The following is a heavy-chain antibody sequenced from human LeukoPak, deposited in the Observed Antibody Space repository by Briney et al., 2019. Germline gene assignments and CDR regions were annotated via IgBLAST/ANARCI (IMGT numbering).Heavy chain of an antibody. V-gene: IGHV4-34*01. CDR1: GGSFSGYY. D-gene: IGHD3-3*01. J-gene: IGHJ5*02. Sequence: SETLSLTCAVYGGSFSGYYWSWIRQPPGKGLEWIGEINYSGSTNYNPSLKSRVTISVDTSKNQFSLKLSSVTASDTAVYYCARGLWRHDFWSGPSSGWFDPWGQGTLVTVSS. CDR3: ARGLWRHDFWSGPSSGWFDP. CDR2: INYSGST.